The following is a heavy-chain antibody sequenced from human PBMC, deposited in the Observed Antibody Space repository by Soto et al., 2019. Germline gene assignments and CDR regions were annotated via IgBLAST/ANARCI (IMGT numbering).Heavy chain of an antibody. CDR1: GDSISRYY. Sequence: QVQLQESGPGLVKPSETLSLTCTVSGDSISRYYWSWIRQPPGKELEWIGYMYHSGSANYNPSLKVRATRAVDTSKNQFSLNLNSVTAADTAVYYCARHLIVGSAPSKFYYGMDVWGQGTTVTVSS. V-gene: IGHV4-59*08. CDR3: ARHLIVGSAPSKFYYGMDV. D-gene: IGHD2-21*01. J-gene: IGHJ6*02. CDR2: MYHSGSA.